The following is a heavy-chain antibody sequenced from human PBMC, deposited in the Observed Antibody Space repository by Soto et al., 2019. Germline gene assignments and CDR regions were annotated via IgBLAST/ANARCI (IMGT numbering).Heavy chain of an antibody. Sequence: ASVKVSCKASGYTFTAYYMYWVRQAPGQGLEWVGRINPKTGDTNYAPEFQGRVTMTRDTSISTAYMELSSLGSDDTAIYYCAKAREVTLVRISLAQWGQGTLVTVSS. J-gene: IGHJ4*02. V-gene: IGHV1-2*06. CDR2: INPKTGDT. CDR1: GYTFTAYY. CDR3: AKAREVTLVRISLAQ. D-gene: IGHD3-10*01.